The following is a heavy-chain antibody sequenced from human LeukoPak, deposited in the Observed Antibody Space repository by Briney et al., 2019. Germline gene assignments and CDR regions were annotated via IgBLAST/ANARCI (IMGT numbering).Heavy chain of an antibody. J-gene: IGHJ4*02. V-gene: IGHV1-24*01. CDR1: GYTLTELS. Sequence: ASVKVSCKVSGYTLTELSMHWVRQAPGKGLEWMGGFDPEDGETIYAQKFQGRVTMTEDTSTDSAYMELSSLRSEDTAVYYCATDSPRGTGFDYWGQGTLVTVSS. CDR3: ATDSPRGTGFDY. CDR2: FDPEDGET. D-gene: IGHD2-8*02.